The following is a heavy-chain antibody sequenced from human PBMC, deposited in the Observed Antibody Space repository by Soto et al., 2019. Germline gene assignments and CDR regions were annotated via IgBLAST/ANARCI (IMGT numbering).Heavy chain of an antibody. V-gene: IGHV4-59*08. Sequence: QLQLQESGPGLVKPSETLSLTCTVSGGSINNYYWSWIRQPPGKGLEWIGYVYYNGRTNYDPSLKSRVTMSVDTSKNQFSLTLTSVTAADTAVYHCARRAARADDYYFFMDVWGKGATVTVSS. CDR2: VYYNGRT. CDR3: ARRAARADDYYFFMDV. D-gene: IGHD6-25*01. J-gene: IGHJ6*03. CDR1: GGSINNYY.